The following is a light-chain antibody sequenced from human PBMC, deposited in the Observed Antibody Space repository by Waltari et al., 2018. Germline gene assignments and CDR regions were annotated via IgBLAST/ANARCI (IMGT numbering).Light chain of an antibody. Sequence: QSVLTQPPSASGPPGQRVTISCPGRSPNIALNPVPWSHQLPGTAPKLLIYSNNQRPSGVPDRFSGSKSGTSASLAISGLQSEDEADYYCAAWDDSLNAWVFGGGTKLTVL. CDR1: SPNIALNP. CDR3: AAWDDSLNAWV. J-gene: IGLJ3*02. CDR2: SNN. V-gene: IGLV1-44*01.